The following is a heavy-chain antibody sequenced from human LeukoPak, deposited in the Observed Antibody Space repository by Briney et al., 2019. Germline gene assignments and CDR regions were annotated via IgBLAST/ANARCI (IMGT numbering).Heavy chain of an antibody. CDR3: AREVYCSGDCHFDY. CDR2: ISSTASFI. V-gene: IGHV3-21*01. CDR1: GFTFDSYS. D-gene: IGHD2-21*02. Sequence: GGSLRLSCAASGFTFDSYSMNWVRQVPGKGLEWVSSISSTASFIYYADSVKGRFTISRDNAKNSLYLQMNSLRAEDTAVYYCAREVYCSGDCHFDYWGQGTLVTVSS. J-gene: IGHJ4*02.